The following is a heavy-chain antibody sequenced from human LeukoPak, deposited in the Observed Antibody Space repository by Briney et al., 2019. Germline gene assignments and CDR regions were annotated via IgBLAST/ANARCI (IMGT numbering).Heavy chain of an antibody. D-gene: IGHD3-22*01. CDR1: GFTFSSYS. V-gene: IGHV3-48*01. CDR3: AKPYYYDSSGYLGDY. Sequence: GGSLRLSCAASGFTFSSYSMNWVRQAPGKGLEWVSYISSSSSTIYYADSVKGRFTISRDNAKNSLYLQMNSLRAEDTAVYYCAKPYYYDSSGYLGDYWGQGTLVTVSS. CDR2: ISSSSSTI. J-gene: IGHJ4*02.